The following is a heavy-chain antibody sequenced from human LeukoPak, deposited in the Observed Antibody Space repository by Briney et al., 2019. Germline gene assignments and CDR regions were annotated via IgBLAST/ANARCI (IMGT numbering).Heavy chain of an antibody. CDR1: GFTFSSCS. Sequence: AGSLTLTCAASGFTFSSCSMNRVRQAPGKGLEWVSSISSSSSYIYYADSVKGRFTISSDNAKNSLYLQMNSLRAEDTAVYYCARGTTGNYVLAHNFDYYRWGSGATV. V-gene: IGHV3-21*01. CDR3: ARGTTGNYVLAHNFDYYR. D-gene: IGHD4-11*01. CDR2: ISSSSSYI. J-gene: IGHJ6*03.